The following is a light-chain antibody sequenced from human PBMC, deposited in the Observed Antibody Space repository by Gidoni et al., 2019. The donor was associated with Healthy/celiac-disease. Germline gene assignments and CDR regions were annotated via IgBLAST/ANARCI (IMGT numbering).Light chain of an antibody. CDR3: QQSYSTRCT. V-gene: IGKV1-39*01. Sequence: DIQMTQSPSSLSASVGDRVTITCRASQSISSYLNWYQQKPGKAPKLLIYAASSLQSGVPSRFSGSGSGTDFTLTISSLQPEDFATYYCQQSYSTRCTFXXXTKVEIK. CDR1: QSISSY. J-gene: IGKJ1*01. CDR2: AAS.